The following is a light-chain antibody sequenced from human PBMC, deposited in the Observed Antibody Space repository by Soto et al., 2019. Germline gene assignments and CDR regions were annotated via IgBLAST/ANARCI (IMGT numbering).Light chain of an antibody. CDR1: QRFXSSY. CDR3: QQYDTSPQA. Sequence: DIVLTQYPGTLSLSPGERATLSCRASQRFXSSYLAWYRQNPGQAPRLLXDGASSMATGSPDRLSGSGSATDFTLTISRMEPEYFSVYYFQQYDTSPQAFGQGTKVDIK. V-gene: IGKV3-20*01. J-gene: IGKJ1*01. CDR2: GAS.